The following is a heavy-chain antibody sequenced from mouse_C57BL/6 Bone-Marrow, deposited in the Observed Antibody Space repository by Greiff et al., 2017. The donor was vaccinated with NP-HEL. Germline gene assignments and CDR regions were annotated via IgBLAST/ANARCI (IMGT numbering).Heavy chain of an antibody. J-gene: IGHJ3*01. CDR3: AREGDYYGSRWFAY. D-gene: IGHD1-1*01. Sequence: VQLQQSGPELVKPGASVKISCKASGYSFTGYYMNWVKQSPEKSLEWIGEINPSTGGTTYNQKFKAKATLTVDKSSSTAYMQLKSLTSEDSAVYYCAREGDYYGSRWFAYWGQGTLVTVAA. CDR2: INPSTGGT. V-gene: IGHV1-42*01. CDR1: GYSFTGYY.